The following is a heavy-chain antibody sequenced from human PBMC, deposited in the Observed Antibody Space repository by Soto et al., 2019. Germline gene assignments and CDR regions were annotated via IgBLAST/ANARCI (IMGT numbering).Heavy chain of an antibody. D-gene: IGHD2-15*01. V-gene: IGHV1-24*01. J-gene: IGHJ6*04. Sequence: XSVXVSCKVSGYTLTXXXXXWVRQAPGKGLEWMGGFDPEDGETIYAQKFQGRVTMTEDTSTDTAYMELSSLRSEDTAVYYCATSLGYCSGGSCPPMDVWGKGTTVTVSS. CDR1: GYTLTXXX. CDR3: ATSLGYCSGGSCPPMDV. CDR2: FDPEDGET.